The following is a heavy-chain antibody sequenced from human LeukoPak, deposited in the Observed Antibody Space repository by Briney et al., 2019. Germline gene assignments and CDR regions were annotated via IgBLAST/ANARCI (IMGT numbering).Heavy chain of an antibody. V-gene: IGHV3-30*18. J-gene: IGHJ2*01. CDR3: AKNWGDGSYWYFDL. CDR2: ISYDGSNK. CDR1: GFTFSSYG. Sequence: SLRLSCAASGFTFSSYGMHWVRQAPGKGLEWVAVISYDGSNKYYADSVKGRFTISRDNSKNTLYLQMNSLRAEDTAVYYCAKNWGDGSYWYFDLWGRGTLVTVSS. D-gene: IGHD7-27*01.